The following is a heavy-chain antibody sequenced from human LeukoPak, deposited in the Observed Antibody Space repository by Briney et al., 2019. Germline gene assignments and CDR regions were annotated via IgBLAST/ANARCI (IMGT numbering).Heavy chain of an antibody. CDR3: ARGNYYDSSGYQPRTGFDY. CDR1: GGSISSSSYY. J-gene: IGHJ4*02. CDR2: IYYSGST. Sequence: SETLSPTCTVSGGSISSSSYYWGWIRQPPGKGLEWIGSIYYSGSTYYNPSLKSRVTISVDTSKNQFSLKLSSVTAADTAVYYCARGNYYDSSGYQPRTGFDYWGQGTLVAVSS. D-gene: IGHD3-22*01. V-gene: IGHV4-39*01.